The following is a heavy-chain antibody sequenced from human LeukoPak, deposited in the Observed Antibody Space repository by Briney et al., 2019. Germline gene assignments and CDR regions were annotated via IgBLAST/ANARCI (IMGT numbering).Heavy chain of an antibody. CDR2: MNTNSGNT. CDR1: GYTFASYD. CDR3: VAKGC. J-gene: IGHJ4*02. V-gene: IGHV1-8*01. Sequence: GASVKVSCKASGYTFASYDVNWVRQATGQGLEWMGWMNTNSGNTGHAQKLQGRVTMTRNTSISTAYMELSSLRSDDTAVYYCVAKGCWGQGTLVTVPS.